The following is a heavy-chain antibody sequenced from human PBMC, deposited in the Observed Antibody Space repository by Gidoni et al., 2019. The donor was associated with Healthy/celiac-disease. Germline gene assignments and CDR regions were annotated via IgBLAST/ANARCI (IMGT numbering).Heavy chain of an antibody. CDR2: SIPIFGTA. CDR3: ARMGAYYYDSSGYWHDAFDI. D-gene: IGHD3-22*01. CDR1: GGPFSSYA. J-gene: IGHJ3*02. V-gene: IGHV1-69*01. Sequence: QVQLVQSGAEVKKPGSSVKVSCKASGGPFSSYAISWVRQAPGQGLEWMGGSIPIFGTANYAQKFQGRVTITADESTSTAYMELSSLRSEDTAVYYCARMGAYYYDSSGYWHDAFDIWGQGTMVTVSS.